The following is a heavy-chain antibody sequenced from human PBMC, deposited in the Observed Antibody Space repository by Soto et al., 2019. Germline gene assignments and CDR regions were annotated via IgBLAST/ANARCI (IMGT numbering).Heavy chain of an antibody. Sequence: SETLSLTCAVYGGSFSGYYWSWIRQPPGKGLEWIGEINHSGSTNYNPSLKSRVTISVDTSKNQFSLKLSSVTAADTAVYYCARGGGGSYYHWFDPWGQGTLVTVSS. J-gene: IGHJ5*02. CDR1: GGSFSGYY. D-gene: IGHD1-26*01. CDR3: ARGGGGSYYHWFDP. V-gene: IGHV4-34*01. CDR2: INHSGST.